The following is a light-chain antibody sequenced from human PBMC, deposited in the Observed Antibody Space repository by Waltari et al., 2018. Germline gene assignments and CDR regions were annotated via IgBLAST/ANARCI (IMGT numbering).Light chain of an antibody. Sequence: QSALTQPASVSGSPGQSITISCTGTSSHVGGYNYVSWFQQHPGKAPKLIIYELRNRRLGVCERFSGSKSANTASLTISGLQSEDEAYYYCSSYSGSSTLILFGGGTKVTVL. V-gene: IGLV2-14*03. J-gene: IGLJ2*01. CDR2: ELR. CDR3: SSYSGSSTLIL. CDR1: SSHVGGYNY.